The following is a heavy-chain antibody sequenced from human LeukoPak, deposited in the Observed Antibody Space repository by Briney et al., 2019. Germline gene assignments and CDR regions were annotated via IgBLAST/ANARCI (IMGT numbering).Heavy chain of an antibody. D-gene: IGHD4-17*01. CDR1: GFTFSSYW. CDR3: ARPRLKTTVTTGSYYYMDV. V-gene: IGHV3-74*01. CDR2: INSDGSST. J-gene: IGHJ6*03. Sequence: GGSLRLSCAASGFTFSSYWMHWVRQAPGKGLVWVPRINSDGSSTSYADSVKGRFTISRDNAKNTLYLQMNSLRAEDTAVYYCARPRLKTTVTTGSYYYMDVWGKGTTVTVSS.